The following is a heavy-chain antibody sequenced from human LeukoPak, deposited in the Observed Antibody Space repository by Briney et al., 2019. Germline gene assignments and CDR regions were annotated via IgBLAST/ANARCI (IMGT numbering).Heavy chain of an antibody. D-gene: IGHD6-13*01. V-gene: IGHV4-4*07. Sequence: SETLSLTCSVSGGSISSYYWSWIRQPAGKGLEWIGRIYTSGSTNYNPSLKSRVTMSVDTSKNQFSLKLSSVTAADTAVYYCARERSSSWYSVPGYYYYYMDVWGKGTTVTVSS. J-gene: IGHJ6*03. CDR2: IYTSGST. CDR1: GGSISSYY. CDR3: ARERSSSWYSVPGYYYYYMDV.